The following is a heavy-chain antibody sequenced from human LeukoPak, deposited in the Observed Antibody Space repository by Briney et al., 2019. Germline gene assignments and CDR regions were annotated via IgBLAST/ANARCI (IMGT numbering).Heavy chain of an antibody. D-gene: IGHD2-8*01. CDR3: ARWDRTGYSTSVTFDP. CDR2: ISSSDATI. CDR1: GFTISSYE. J-gene: IGHJ5*02. V-gene: IGHV3-48*03. Sequence: GGSLRLSCAASGFTISSYEMNWVRQAPGKGLEWVSYISSSDATIYYAGSVNGRFTVSRDTAKNSLYLQMNSLRAEDTVVYYCARWDRTGYSTSVTFDPWGQGTLVTVSS.